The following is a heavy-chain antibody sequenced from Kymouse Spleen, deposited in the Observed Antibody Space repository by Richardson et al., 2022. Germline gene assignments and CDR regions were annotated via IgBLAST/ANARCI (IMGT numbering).Heavy chain of an antibody. J-gene: IGHJ6*02. CDR2: ISYDGSNK. Sequence: QVQLVESGGGVVQPGRSLRLSCAASGFTFSSYGMHWVRQAPGKGLEWVAVISYDGSNKYYADSVKGRFTISRDNSKNTLYLQMNSLRAEDTAVYYCAKEPLTGDRDYYYYGMDVWGQGTTVTVSS. CDR1: GFTFSSYG. D-gene: IGHD7-27*02. V-gene: IGHV3-30*18. CDR3: AKEPLTGDRDYYYYGMDV.